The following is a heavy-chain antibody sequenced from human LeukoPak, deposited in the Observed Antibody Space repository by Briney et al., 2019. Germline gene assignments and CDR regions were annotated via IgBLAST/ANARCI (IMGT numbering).Heavy chain of an antibody. D-gene: IGHD2-2*01. CDR1: GFTFSSYA. J-gene: IGHJ4*02. Sequence: AGGSLRLSCAASGFTFSSYAMSWVRQAPGKGLEWVSAISGSGGSTYYADSVKGRFTISRDNSKNTLYLQMNSLRAEDTAVYYCAKSPIVVVPAANQDYWGQGTLVTVSS. CDR3: AKSPIVVVPAANQDY. CDR2: ISGSGGST. V-gene: IGHV3-23*01.